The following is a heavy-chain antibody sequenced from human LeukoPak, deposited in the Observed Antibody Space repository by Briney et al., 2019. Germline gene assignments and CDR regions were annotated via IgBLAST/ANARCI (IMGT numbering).Heavy chain of an antibody. J-gene: IGHJ4*02. D-gene: IGHD3-22*01. V-gene: IGHV3-33*01. CDR3: AREDSSGGYYFDY. CDR1: GFTFSSYG. CDR2: IWYDGSNK. Sequence: GGSLRLSCAASGFTFSSYGMHWVRQAPGKGLEWVAVIWYDGSNKYYADSVKGRFTISRDNSMNTLYLQMNSLRAEDTAVYYCAREDSSGGYYFDYWGQGTLVTVSS.